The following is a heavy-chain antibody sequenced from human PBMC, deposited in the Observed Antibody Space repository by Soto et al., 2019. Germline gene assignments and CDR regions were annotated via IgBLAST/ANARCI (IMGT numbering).Heavy chain of an antibody. CDR1: GFTFNNYA. J-gene: IGHJ6*02. D-gene: IGHD5-18*01. CDR2: VSGSGSGT. V-gene: IGHV3-23*01. CDR3: AKDGPLDTAMVTSYYYYYGMDV. Sequence: GGSLRLSCAASGFTFNNYAMSWVRQAPGKGLEWVSGVSGSGSGTYYADSVKGRFTISRDNSKNTLYLQMNSLRAEDTAVYYCAKDGPLDTAMVTSYYYYYGMDVWGQGTTVTVSS.